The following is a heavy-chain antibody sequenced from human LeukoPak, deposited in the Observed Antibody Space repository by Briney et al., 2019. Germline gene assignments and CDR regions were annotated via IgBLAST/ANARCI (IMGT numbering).Heavy chain of an antibody. CDR1: GFTVSSNS. J-gene: IGHJ4*02. Sequence: GGSLRLSCAASGFTVSSNSMSWVRQAPGKGLEWVSVIYSSGSTNYADSVKGRFTISRDNSKNTLYLQMNSLRAEDTAVYYCAKLDYYDSSGYYYDYFDYWGQGTLVTVSS. CDR2: IYSSGST. CDR3: AKLDYYDSSGYYYDYFDY. D-gene: IGHD3-22*01. V-gene: IGHV3-66*03.